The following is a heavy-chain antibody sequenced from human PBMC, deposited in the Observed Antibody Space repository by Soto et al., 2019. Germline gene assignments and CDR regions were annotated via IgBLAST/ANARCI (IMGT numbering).Heavy chain of an antibody. V-gene: IGHV1-18*01. J-gene: IGHJ4*02. CDR1: GYTFTSYG. Sequence: GASVKVSCKASGYTFTSYGISWVRQAPGQGLEWMGWISACNGNTNYAQKLQGRVTMTTDTSTSTAYMELRSLRSDDTAVYYCARGLNYYDSSGYSGGFDYWGQGTLVTVSS. CDR2: ISACNGNT. CDR3: ARGLNYYDSSGYSGGFDY. D-gene: IGHD3-22*01.